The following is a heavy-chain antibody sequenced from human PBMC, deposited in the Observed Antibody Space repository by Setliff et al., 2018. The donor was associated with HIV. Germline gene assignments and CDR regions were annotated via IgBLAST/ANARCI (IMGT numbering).Heavy chain of an antibody. D-gene: IGHD2-2*01. CDR3: ATPISITSGSAFDY. Sequence: GESLKISCKGSGYTFTNYWIGWVRQMPGKGLECMGIIYPGDSDTRYSPSFQGQITISADRSMRTVYLQWSSLKASDTAMYYCATPISITSGSAFDYWGQGTLVTVSS. CDR2: IYPGDSDT. J-gene: IGHJ4*02. V-gene: IGHV5-51*06. CDR1: GYTFTNYW.